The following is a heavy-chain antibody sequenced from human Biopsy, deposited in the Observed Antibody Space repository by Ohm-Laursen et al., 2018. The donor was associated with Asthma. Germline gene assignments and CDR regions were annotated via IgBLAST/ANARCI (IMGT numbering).Heavy chain of an antibody. CDR1: GFDFSEYT. CDR3: ARDFTIGSGSPFHF. CDR2: ISSLSRYK. V-gene: IGHV3-21*01. Sequence: SLRLSCAASGFDFSEYTMNWVRQAPGKGLEWVSSISSLSRYKYYSDSLRGRVTISRDNAKSSLHLQMSSLRAEDTAVYFCARDFTIGSGSPFHFWGPGTLVTVSS. J-gene: IGHJ4*01. D-gene: IGHD3-10*01.